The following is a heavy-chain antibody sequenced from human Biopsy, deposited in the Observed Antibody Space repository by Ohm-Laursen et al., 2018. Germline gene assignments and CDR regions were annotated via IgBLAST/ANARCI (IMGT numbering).Heavy chain of an antibody. V-gene: IGHV1-46*01. CDR1: GYIFTSYY. D-gene: IGHD6-19*01. CDR3: ARAVAGTGGVFDS. Sequence: ASVKVSCKTSGYIFTSYYIHWVRQAPGQGLEWMASINPSGGSTTYAQRFQGRLIMTRDTSTSSIYMELRSLRSEDTAIYFCARAVAGTGGVFDSWGQGTLVTVSS. CDR2: INPSGGST. J-gene: IGHJ4*02.